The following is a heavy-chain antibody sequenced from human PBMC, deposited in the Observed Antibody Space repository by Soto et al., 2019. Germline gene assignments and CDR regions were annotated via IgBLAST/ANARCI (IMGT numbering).Heavy chain of an antibody. CDR3: ARQVPAAIRLGWFDP. J-gene: IGHJ5*02. CDR1: GGSFSCYY. Sequence: SETLSLTCAVYGGSFSCYYWSWIRQPPGKGLEWIGEINHSGSTYYRPSLKSRVTISVDTSKNQFSLKLSSVTAADTAVYYCARQVPAAIRLGWFDPWGQGTLVTVSS. V-gene: IGHV4-34*01. CDR2: INHSGST. D-gene: IGHD2-2*02.